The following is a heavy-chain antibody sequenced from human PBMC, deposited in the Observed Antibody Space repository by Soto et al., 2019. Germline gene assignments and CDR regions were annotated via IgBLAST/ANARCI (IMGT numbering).Heavy chain of an antibody. J-gene: IGHJ4*02. CDR3: AKDTYYRDSSGYYVFDY. CDR2: ISYDGSNE. CDR1: GFIFNNYG. Sequence: QVQLVESGGDVVQPGRSLRLSCEASGFIFNNYGMHWVRQAPGKGLEWVAHISYDGSNEHYVDSVKGRFTISRDNSKNTVYLQMNSLRAEDVAVYYCAKDTYYRDSSGYYVFDYWGQGTLVTVSS. D-gene: IGHD3-22*01. V-gene: IGHV3-30*18.